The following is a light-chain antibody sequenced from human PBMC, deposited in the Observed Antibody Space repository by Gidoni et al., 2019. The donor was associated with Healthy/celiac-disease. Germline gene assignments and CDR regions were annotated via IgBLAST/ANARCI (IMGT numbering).Light chain of an antibody. J-gene: IGLJ3*02. CDR1: SSDVGSYNL. Sequence: QSALPQPASVSGSPGQSFTVSCTGTSSDVGSYNLFSWYQQHPGKAPKLMIYEGSKRPSGVSNRFPGSKSGNTASLTISGLQAEDEADYYCCSYAGSSTWVFGGGTKLTVL. V-gene: IGLV2-23*01. CDR3: CSYAGSSTWV. CDR2: EGS.